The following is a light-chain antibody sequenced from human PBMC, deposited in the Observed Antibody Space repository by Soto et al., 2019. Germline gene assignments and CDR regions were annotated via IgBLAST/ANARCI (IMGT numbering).Light chain of an antibody. CDR3: QQYGNSPET. V-gene: IGKV3-20*01. J-gene: IGKJ3*01. Sequence: EVVLTQSPGTLSLSPGDRATLSCRASQSVRGNYLAWYQQKPGQAPRLLIYGASSRATGIPDRFSGSGSGTDFSLTISRLEPEDFAVYYCQQYGNSPETFGPGTKVDIK. CDR1: QSVRGNY. CDR2: GAS.